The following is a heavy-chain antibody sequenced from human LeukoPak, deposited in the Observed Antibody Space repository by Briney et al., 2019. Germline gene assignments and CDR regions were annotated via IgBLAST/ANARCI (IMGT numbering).Heavy chain of an antibody. CDR3: ARGPTDDSWSGYPWWFDP. J-gene: IGHJ5*02. Sequence: GSSVKVSCKASGGTFSSYAISWVRQAPGQGLEWMGGIIPIFGTANYAQKFQGRVTITTDESTSTAYMELSSLRSEDTAVYYCARGPTDDSWSGYPWWFDPWGQGTLVTVPS. D-gene: IGHD3-3*01. CDR2: IIPIFGTA. V-gene: IGHV1-69*05. CDR1: GGTFSSYA.